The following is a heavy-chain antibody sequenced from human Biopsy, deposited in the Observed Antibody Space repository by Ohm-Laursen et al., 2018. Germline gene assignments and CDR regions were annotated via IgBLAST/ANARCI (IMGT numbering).Heavy chain of an antibody. Sequence: ASVKVSCKASGYTFTSYYMHWVRQAPGQGLEWMGIINPVGGSTNYAQKFQGRVTLTTDTSTSTVHMELRSLRSDDTAVYYCARLLQTDGDGFWSGYYDYRGQGTLVTVSA. J-gene: IGHJ4*02. V-gene: IGHV1-46*01. CDR2: INPVGGST. CDR3: ARLLQTDGDGFWSGYYDY. CDR1: GYTFTSYY. D-gene: IGHD3-3*01.